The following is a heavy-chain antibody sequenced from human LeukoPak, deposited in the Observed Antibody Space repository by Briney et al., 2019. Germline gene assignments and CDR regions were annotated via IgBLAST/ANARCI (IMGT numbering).Heavy chain of an antibody. CDR2: TYYRSKWYN. CDR3: VRGGHFDY. V-gene: IGHV6-1*01. CDR1: GXSFSSSTSA. Sequence: SQTLSLTCAISGXSFSSSTSAWNWVRPSQSRGLESLGRTYYRSKWYNDYAESVKSRIAINPDTSKNQFSLHLNSVTPEDTAVYYCVRGGHFDYWGQGTLVTVSS. J-gene: IGHJ4*02. D-gene: IGHD3-16*01.